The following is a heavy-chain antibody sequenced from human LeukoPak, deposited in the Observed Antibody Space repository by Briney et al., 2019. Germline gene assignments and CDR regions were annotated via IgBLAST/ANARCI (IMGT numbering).Heavy chain of an antibody. D-gene: IGHD2-21*01. CDR3: ARLPIPYFQGSSHMDV. CDR2: INHSGRS. V-gene: IGHV4-39*07. J-gene: IGHJ6*03. Sequence: NPSQTLSLTCTVSGGSISSGSYYWSWIRQPPGKGLEWIGEINHSGRSNYNPSLKGRVTMSADTSKNQFSLKLSSATAADTAVYYCARLPIPYFQGSSHMDVWGKGTTVIISS. CDR1: GGSISSGSYY.